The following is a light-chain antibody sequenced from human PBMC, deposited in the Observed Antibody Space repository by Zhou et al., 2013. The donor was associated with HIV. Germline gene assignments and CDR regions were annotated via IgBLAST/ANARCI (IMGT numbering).Light chain of an antibody. V-gene: IGKV1-5*03. CDR2: KTS. J-gene: IGKJ2*03. CDR3: QQYNRYQYR. CDR1: ESISVW. Sequence: DIQMTQSPSTLSASIGERVTITCRASESISVWLAWFQQKPGQAPKLLIYKTSTLHTGVPSRFSGSGSGTEFTLTISSLQPDDVATYYCQQYNRYQYRFGQGTRLEIQ.